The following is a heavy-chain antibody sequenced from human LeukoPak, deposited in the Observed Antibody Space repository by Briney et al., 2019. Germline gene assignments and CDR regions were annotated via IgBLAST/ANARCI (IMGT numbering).Heavy chain of an antibody. CDR1: GYTFTNYG. CDR3: ARDSLMGYSYAKTDY. Sequence: GASVKVSCKASGYTFTNYGITWVRQAPGRGLEWMGWISAYNGNTNYAQNLQGRVTMTTDTSTSTAYMELRSLRPDDTAVYYCARDSLMGYSYAKTDYWGQGTLVTVSS. J-gene: IGHJ4*02. D-gene: IGHD5-18*01. V-gene: IGHV1-18*01. CDR2: ISAYNGNT.